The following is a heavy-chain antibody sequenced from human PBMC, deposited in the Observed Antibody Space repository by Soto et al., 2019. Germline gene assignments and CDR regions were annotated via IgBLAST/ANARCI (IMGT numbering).Heavy chain of an antibody. J-gene: IGHJ4*02. D-gene: IGHD1-26*01. V-gene: IGHV3-66*01. CDR1: GFTVSSNY. Sequence: GGSLRLSRAASGFTVSSNYMSWVRQAPGKGLEWVSVIYSGGSTYYADSVKGRFTISRHNSKNTLYLQMNSLRAEDTAVYYCARASRSGSYPVFDYWGRGTLVTVSS. CDR2: IYSGGST. CDR3: ARASRSGSYPVFDY.